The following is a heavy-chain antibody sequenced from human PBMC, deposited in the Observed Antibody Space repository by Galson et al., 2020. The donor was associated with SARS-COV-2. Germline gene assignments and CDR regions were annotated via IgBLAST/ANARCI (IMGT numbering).Heavy chain of an antibody. V-gene: IGHV3-33*06. CDR3: AKGAWYSSSWYYFDP. CDR2: IWYDGSNK. CDR1: GFTFSSYG. J-gene: IGHJ4*02. Sequence: GGSLRLSCAASGFTFSSYGMHWVRQAPGKGLEWVAVIWYDGSNKYYADSVKGRFTISRDNSKNTLYLQMNSLRAEDTAVYYCAKGAWYSSSWYYFDPWGQGTLVTVSS. D-gene: IGHD6-13*01.